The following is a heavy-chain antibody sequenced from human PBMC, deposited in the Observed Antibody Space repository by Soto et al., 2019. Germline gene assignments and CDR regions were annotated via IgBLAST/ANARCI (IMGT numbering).Heavy chain of an antibody. V-gene: IGHV3-21*01. CDR2: INPTSSHI. D-gene: IGHD2-15*01. CDR3: ARGYCGGGGCYLRRDAFDV. J-gene: IGHJ3*01. Sequence: EVQLVESGGGLVMPGGSLRLSCAASGFTFSAYHMNWVRQAPGKGLEWVSSINPTSSHIYYADSVRGRFTISRDDSKNSVSLQRNSLRTEDAALYYCARGYCGGGGCYLRRDAFDVWGQGTMVTVSS. CDR1: GFTFSAYH.